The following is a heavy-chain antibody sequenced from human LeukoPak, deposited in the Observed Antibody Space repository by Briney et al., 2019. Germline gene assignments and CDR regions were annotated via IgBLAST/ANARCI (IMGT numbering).Heavy chain of an antibody. CDR1: GFTFSHFG. CDR3: AKDAQRGLDSGNSLEH. V-gene: IGHV3-33*06. D-gene: IGHD4-23*01. Sequence: GTSLRLSCEASGFTFSHFGMHWVRQAPGKGLEWVAVIWSDATNEYYADSVKGRFTISRDNFKNTVSLQMNSLRAEDTAVYYWAKDAQRGLDSGNSLEHWGQGSLVTV. J-gene: IGHJ1*01. CDR2: IWSDATNE.